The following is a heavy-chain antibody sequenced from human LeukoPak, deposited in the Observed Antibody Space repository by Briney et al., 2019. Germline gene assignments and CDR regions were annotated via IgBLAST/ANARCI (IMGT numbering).Heavy chain of an antibody. CDR3: ATDAWEVGATSEIDY. D-gene: IGHD1-26*01. CDR1: GFIFSSYG. CDR2: IRYDGSDK. V-gene: IGHV3-30*02. J-gene: IGHJ4*02. Sequence: PGGSLRLSCATSGFIFSSYGIHWVRQAPGKGLEWVAFIRYDGSDKYYADSVKGRFTISRDNSKNKVYLQMNSLRAEDTAVYYCATDAWEVGATSEIDYWGQGTLVTVSS.